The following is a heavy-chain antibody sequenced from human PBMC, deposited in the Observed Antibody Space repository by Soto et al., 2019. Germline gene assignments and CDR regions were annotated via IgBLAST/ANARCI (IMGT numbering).Heavy chain of an antibody. V-gene: IGHV3-21*01. CDR1: GFSFSSYS. Sequence: EVQLVESGGGLVKPGGSLRLSCAASGFSFSSYSMNWVRQAPGKGLEWVSSISSSASHINYADSVKGRFTISRDNAKKSLYLQINSLRAGDTAVYYCARGYRGYCSGGTCYWFDPWGQGPLVTVSS. J-gene: IGHJ5*02. CDR3: ARGYRGYCSGGTCYWFDP. D-gene: IGHD2-15*01. CDR2: ISSSASHI.